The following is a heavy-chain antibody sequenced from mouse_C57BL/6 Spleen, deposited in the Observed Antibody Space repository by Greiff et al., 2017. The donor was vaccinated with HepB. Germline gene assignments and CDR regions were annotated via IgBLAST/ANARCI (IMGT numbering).Heavy chain of an antibody. D-gene: IGHD2-1*01. CDR3: ARSGGKYAMDY. J-gene: IGHJ4*01. V-gene: IGHV1-82*01. CDR2: IYPGDGDT. CDR1: GYAFSSSW. Sequence: VQLQQSGPELVKPGASVKISCKASGYAFSSSWMNWVKQRPGKGLEWIGRIYPGDGDTNYNGKFKGKATLTADKSSSTAYMQISSLTSEDSAVYFCARSGGKYAMDYWGQGTSVTVSS.